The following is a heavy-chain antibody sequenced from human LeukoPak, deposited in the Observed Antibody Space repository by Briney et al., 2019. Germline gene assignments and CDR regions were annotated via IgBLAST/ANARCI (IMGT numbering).Heavy chain of an antibody. Sequence: GGSLRLSCAASGFTFSSYSMNWVRQAPGKGLEWVSSISSSNRYIYYADSVKGRFTISRDNAKNSLYLQMNSLRAEDTAVYYCARAYSSSWSDSWGQGTLVTVSS. CDR3: ARAYSSSWSDS. V-gene: IGHV3-21*01. J-gene: IGHJ5*01. CDR2: ISSSNRYI. D-gene: IGHD6-13*01. CDR1: GFTFSSYS.